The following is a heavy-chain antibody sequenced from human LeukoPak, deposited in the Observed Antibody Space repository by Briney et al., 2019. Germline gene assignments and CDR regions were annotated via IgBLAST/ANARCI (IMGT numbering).Heavy chain of an antibody. J-gene: IGHJ5*02. CDR1: GFTFSFYA. CDR3: AKEKETATISHWLDP. Sequence: GGSLRLSCAASGFTFSFYAMSWVRQAPGKGLEWVSGISGSAGSAYYADSVKGRFTVSRDNSKNTLYLQMNSLRVEDTAIYYCAKEKETATISHWLDPWGQGTLVTVSS. V-gene: IGHV3-23*01. CDR2: ISGSAGSA. D-gene: IGHD5-24*01.